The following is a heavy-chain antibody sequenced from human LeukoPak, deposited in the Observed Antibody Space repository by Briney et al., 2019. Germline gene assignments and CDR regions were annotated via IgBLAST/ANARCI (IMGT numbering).Heavy chain of an antibody. D-gene: IGHD3-10*01. CDR2: IKQGGSEV. J-gene: IGHJ4*02. CDR1: GFTFSSYW. Sequence: GGSLRLSCAASGFTFSSYWMSWVRQAPGKGLEWVANIKQGGSEVYYVDSVKGRFTISRDNAKSSLYLQVNSLRAEDTAVYYCARDRSYYNYFEYWGQGTLVTVSS. V-gene: IGHV3-7*04. CDR3: ARDRSYYNYFEY.